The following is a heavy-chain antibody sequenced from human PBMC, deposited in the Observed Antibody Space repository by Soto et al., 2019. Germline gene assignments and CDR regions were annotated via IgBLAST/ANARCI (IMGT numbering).Heavy chain of an antibody. CDR3: AREYPQFDY. CDR2: ISSSSSYI. CDR1: GFTFSNYS. J-gene: IGHJ4*02. Sequence: EVQLVESGGGLVKPGGSLRLSCAASGFTFSNYSMNWVRQAPGKGLEWVSSISSSSSYIYYAESVKGRFTISRDNAKNSLYLQMNSRRAEDTAVYYCAREYPQFDYWGQGTLVTVSS. V-gene: IGHV3-21*01.